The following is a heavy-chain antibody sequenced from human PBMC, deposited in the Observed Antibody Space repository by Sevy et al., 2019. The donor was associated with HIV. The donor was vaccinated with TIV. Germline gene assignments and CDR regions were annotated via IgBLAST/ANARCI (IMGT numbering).Heavy chain of an antibody. CDR1: GYTFTDYF. D-gene: IGHD3-22*01. J-gene: IGHJ3*02. CDR3: ASLSGYYYDSSRYYNTDAFDI. Sequence: ASVKVSCKASGYTFTDYFMHWVRQAPGQGLEWMGWINPNSGGTNYAQRFRGRVTMTRETSISTAYMELSRLRSDDTAVYYCASLSGYYYDSSRYYNTDAFDIWGQGKMVTVSS. V-gene: IGHV1-2*02. CDR2: INPNSGGT.